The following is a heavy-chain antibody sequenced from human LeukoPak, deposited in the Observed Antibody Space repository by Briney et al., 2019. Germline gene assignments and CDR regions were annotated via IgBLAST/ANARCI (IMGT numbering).Heavy chain of an antibody. Sequence: PGGSLRLSCAASGFTFSDHYMSWIRQAPGKGLEWVSYISSSGSTIYYADSVKGRFTISRDNSNNTLHLQMNSLRADDTAIYYCAKDATPLTTVVTGGDYWGQGTLVTVSS. D-gene: IGHD4-23*01. J-gene: IGHJ4*02. CDR1: GFTFSDHY. V-gene: IGHV3-11*01. CDR2: ISSSGSTI. CDR3: AKDATPLTTVVTGGDY.